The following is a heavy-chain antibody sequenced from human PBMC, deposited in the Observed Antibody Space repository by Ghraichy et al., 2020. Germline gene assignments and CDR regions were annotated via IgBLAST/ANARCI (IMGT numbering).Heavy chain of an antibody. D-gene: IGHD3-22*01. V-gene: IGHV3-23*01. Sequence: GGSLRLSCAVSGFTFSSYAMSWVRQAPGKGLEWVSAISGSGGRTYYADSVKGRFTISRDNSKKTLYLQMNSLRAEDTAVYYCAKEKESSGYFDYWGQGTLVTVSS. CDR2: ISGSGGRT. CDR3: AKEKESSGYFDY. CDR1: GFTFSSYA. J-gene: IGHJ4*02.